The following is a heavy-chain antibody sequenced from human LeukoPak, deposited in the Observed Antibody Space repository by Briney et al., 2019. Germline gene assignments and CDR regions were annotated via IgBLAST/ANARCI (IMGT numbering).Heavy chain of an antibody. J-gene: IGHJ6*02. V-gene: IGHV1-18*01. D-gene: IGHD3-3*01. CDR3: ARVRSGYYTSYYYYYGMDV. CDR1: GYIFTSYG. CDR2: ISAYNGNT. Sequence: ASVKVSCKAPGYIFTSYGISWVRQAPGQGLEWMGWISAYNGNTNYAQKLQGRVTMTTDTSTSTAYMELRSLRSDDTAVYYCARVRSGYYTSYYYYYGMDVWGQGTTVTVSS.